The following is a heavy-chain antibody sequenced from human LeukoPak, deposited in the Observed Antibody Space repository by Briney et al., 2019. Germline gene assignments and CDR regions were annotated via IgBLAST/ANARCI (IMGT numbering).Heavy chain of an antibody. CDR1: GGTFSSYA. Sequence: ASAKVSCKASGGTFSSYAISWVRQAPGQGLEWMGGVSPLFGAANYAQKFQGRVTITADESTSTAYMELSSLRSEDTAVYYCARGQYSGSYYDAFDIWGQGTMVTVSS. D-gene: IGHD1-26*01. J-gene: IGHJ3*02. V-gene: IGHV1-69*13. CDR3: ARGQYSGSYYDAFDI. CDR2: VSPLFGAA.